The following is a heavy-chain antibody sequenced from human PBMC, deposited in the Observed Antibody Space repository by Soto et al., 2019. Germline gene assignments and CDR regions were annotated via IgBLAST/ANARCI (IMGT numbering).Heavy chain of an antibody. CDR2: IYYSGST. CDR3: ARHGSGSHYNHWFDP. D-gene: IGHD3-10*01. Sequence: PSETLSLTCTVSGGSISSSTYYWGWIRQPPGKRLEWIGSIYYSGSTYYNPSLRSRVTLSVDTSKNQFSLKLSSVTVADIAVFYCARHGSGSHYNHWFDPWGQGTLVTVS. CDR1: GGSISSSTYY. V-gene: IGHV4-39*01. J-gene: IGHJ5*02.